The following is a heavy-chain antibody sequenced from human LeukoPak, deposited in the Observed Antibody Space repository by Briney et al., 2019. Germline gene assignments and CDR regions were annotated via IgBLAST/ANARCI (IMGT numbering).Heavy chain of an antibody. Sequence: ASVKVSCKPSGYTFTSYGISWVRQAPGQGLEWMGWISAYNGNTNYAQKLQGRVTMTTDTSTSTAYMELRSLRSDDTAVYYCARIEVATTNFDYWGQGTLVTVSS. CDR2: ISAYNGNT. CDR3: ARIEVATTNFDY. CDR1: GYTFTSYG. V-gene: IGHV1-18*01. J-gene: IGHJ4*02. D-gene: IGHD5-12*01.